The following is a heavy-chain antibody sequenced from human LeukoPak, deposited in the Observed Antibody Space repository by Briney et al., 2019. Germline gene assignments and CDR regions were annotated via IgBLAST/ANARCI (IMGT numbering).Heavy chain of an antibody. CDR3: ARGGYYGSGSDDAFDI. D-gene: IGHD3-10*01. CDR1: GGSISSYY. Sequence: PSETLSLTCIVSGGSISSYYWSWIRQPPGKRLEWIGYIFYRGSTNYNPSLKSRVAISEDTSKNQFSLNLSSVTAADTAVYYCARGGYYGSGSDDAFDIWGQGTMVTVSS. CDR2: IFYRGST. V-gene: IGHV4-59*01. J-gene: IGHJ3*02.